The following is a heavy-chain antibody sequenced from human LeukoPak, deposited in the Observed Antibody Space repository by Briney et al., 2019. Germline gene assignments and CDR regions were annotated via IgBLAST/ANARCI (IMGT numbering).Heavy chain of an antibody. J-gene: IGHJ6*02. CDR2: INHSGST. Sequence: SETLSLTCTVSGGSISSYYWSWIRQPPGKGLEWIGEINHSGSTNYNPSLKSRVTISVDTSKNQFSLKLSSVTAADTAVYYCARGLAFGYYYYGMDVWGQGTTVTVSS. V-gene: IGHV4-34*01. CDR3: ARGLAFGYYYYGMDV. D-gene: IGHD3-16*01. CDR1: GGSISSYY.